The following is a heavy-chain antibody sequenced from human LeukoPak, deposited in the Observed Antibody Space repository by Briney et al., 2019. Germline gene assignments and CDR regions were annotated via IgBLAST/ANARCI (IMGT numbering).Heavy chain of an antibody. Sequence: ASVKVSCKASGYTFTGYYMHWVRQAPGQGLEWMGWINPNSGGTNYAQKFQGGVTMTRDTSISTAYMELSRLRSDDTAVYYCAREVVAATVAPAYYYYYMDVWGKGTTVTVSS. CDR2: INPNSGGT. J-gene: IGHJ6*03. V-gene: IGHV1-2*02. D-gene: IGHD2-15*01. CDR3: AREVVAATVAPAYYYYYMDV. CDR1: GYTFTGYY.